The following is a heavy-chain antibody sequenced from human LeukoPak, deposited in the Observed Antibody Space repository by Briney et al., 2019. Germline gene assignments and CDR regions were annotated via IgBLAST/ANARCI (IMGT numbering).Heavy chain of an antibody. V-gene: IGHV1-18*01. CDR3: ARDLLFVVAGTFDP. CDR2: ISAYNGNT. D-gene: IGHD6-19*01. J-gene: IGHJ5*02. CDR1: GYTFINYG. Sequence: GASVKVSCKASGYTFINYGISWVRQAPGQGLEWMGWISAYNGNTNYAQKLQGRVTMTTDTSTSTVYMELRSLRSDDTAVYYCARDLLFVVAGTFDPWGQGTLVTVSS.